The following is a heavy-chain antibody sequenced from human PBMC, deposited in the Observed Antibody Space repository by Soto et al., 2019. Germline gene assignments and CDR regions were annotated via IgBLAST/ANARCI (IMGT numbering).Heavy chain of an antibody. CDR2: IYWDDDK. D-gene: IGHD3-10*01. V-gene: IGHV2-5*02. J-gene: IGHJ5*02. CDR3: AHRPGSGSYYELGWFDP. CDR1: GFSLSTSGVG. Sequence: SGPTLVNPTQTLTLTCTFSGFSLSTSGVGVGWIRQPPGKALEWLALIYWDDDKRYSPSLKSRLTITKDTSKNQVVLTMTNMDPVDTATYYCAHRPGSGSYYELGWFDPWGQGTLVTVSS.